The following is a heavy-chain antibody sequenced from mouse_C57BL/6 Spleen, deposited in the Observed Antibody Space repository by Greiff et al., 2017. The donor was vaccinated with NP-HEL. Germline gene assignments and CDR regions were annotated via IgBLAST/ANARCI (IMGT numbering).Heavy chain of an antibody. J-gene: IGHJ1*03. D-gene: IGHD2-4*01. CDR2: IYIGNGYT. Sequence: EVKLMESGAELVRPGSSVKMSCKTSGYTFTSYGINWVKQRPGQGLEWIGYIYIGNGYTEYNEKFKGKATLTSDTSSSTAYMQLSSLTSEDSAIYFCARDEGLRRDWYFDVWGTGTTVTVSS. CDR3: ARDEGLRRDWYFDV. CDR1: GYTFTSYG. V-gene: IGHV1-58*01.